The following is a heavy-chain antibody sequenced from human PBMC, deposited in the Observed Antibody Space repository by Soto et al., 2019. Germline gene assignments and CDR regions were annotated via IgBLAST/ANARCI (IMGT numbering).Heavy chain of an antibody. Sequence: ASGFTFSSYEMDWVRQAPGKGLEWVAYISSSGSAIYYADSVKGRFIISRDNAESSLYLQMNSLRAEDTAVYYCTKEKSVMNSGYDAFDVWGQGTMVTVSS. V-gene: IGHV3-48*03. CDR3: TKEKSVMNSGYDAFDV. CDR2: ISSSGSAI. J-gene: IGHJ3*01. CDR1: GFTFSSYE. D-gene: IGHD5-12*01.